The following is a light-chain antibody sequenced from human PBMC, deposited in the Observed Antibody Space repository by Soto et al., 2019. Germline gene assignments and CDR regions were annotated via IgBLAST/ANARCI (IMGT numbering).Light chain of an antibody. CDR2: EVS. Sequence: QSALTQPPSASGSPGQSVTISCTGTSSDVGGYNYVSWYQQHPGKAPTLMIYEVSKRPSGVPDRFSGSKSGNTASLTVSGLQADDEAAYYCCSYEGSNNFVVFGRGTKLTVL. CDR1: SSDVGGYNY. V-gene: IGLV2-8*01. CDR3: CSYEGSNNFVV. J-gene: IGLJ2*01.